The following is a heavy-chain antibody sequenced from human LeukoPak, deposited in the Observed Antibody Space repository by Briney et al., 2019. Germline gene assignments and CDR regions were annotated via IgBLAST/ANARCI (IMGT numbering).Heavy chain of an antibody. Sequence: AGGSLRLSCGASGITFSSYAMSWVRQARGKGLEWVSVISGSGGSTHYADSVKGRFTIARDNSKNTLYLQMNSLRAEDTAVYYCAKDSGQQLDEGWFDPWGQGTLVTVSS. D-gene: IGHD6-13*01. V-gene: IGHV3-23*01. CDR3: AKDSGQQLDEGWFDP. CDR2: ISGSGGST. J-gene: IGHJ5*02. CDR1: GITFSSYA.